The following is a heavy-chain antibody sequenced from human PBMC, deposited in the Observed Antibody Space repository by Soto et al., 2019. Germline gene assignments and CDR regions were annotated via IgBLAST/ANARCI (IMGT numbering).Heavy chain of an antibody. CDR3: AYMTTVTTVDY. CDR1: GFTFSSYG. CDR2: ISYDGSNK. Sequence: QVQLVEYGGGVVQPGRSLRLSCAASGFTFSSYGMHWVRQAPCKGLEWVAVISYDGSNKYYADYVKGRFTISRDNTKNTLYLQMNSLRAEDTAVYYCAYMTTVTTVDYWGPGTLVTVSS. D-gene: IGHD4-17*01. V-gene: IGHV3-30*03. J-gene: IGHJ4*02.